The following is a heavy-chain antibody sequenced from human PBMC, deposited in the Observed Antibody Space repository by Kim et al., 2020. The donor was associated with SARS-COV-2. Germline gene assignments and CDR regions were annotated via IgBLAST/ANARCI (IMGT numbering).Heavy chain of an antibody. Sequence: ASLTGRFTISRDHTKDSLYLQMTSRRAEDTAVYYCAKFCTSASCFIDSWGQGTLVTVSS. J-gene: IGHJ4*02. D-gene: IGHD2-2*01. CDR3: AKFCTSASCFIDS. V-gene: IGHV3-11*01.